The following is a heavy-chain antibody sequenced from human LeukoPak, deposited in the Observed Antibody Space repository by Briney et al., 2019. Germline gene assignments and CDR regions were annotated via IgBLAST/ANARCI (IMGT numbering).Heavy chain of an antibody. D-gene: IGHD1-26*01. CDR3: ARTKWQLPWA. CDR1: GFTFSTSD. CDR2: ISSSGSTI. J-gene: IGHJ1*01. V-gene: IGHV3-48*03. Sequence: GGSLRLSCAASGFTFSTSDMNWIRQAPGKGLEWVSHISSSGSTITYADSVKGRFTVSRVNTKNSLYLQMNSLRADDTAIYYCARTKWQLPWAWGQGTLATVSS.